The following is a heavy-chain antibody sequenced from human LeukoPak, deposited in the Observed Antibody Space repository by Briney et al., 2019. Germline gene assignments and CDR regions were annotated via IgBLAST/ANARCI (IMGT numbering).Heavy chain of an antibody. Sequence: SETLSLTCTVSGGSISSYYWSWIRQPPGKGLEWIGYIYYSGSTNYNPPLKSRVTISVDTSKNQFSLKLSSVTAADTAVYYCARDGGGWGYVSTIWGQGTMVTVSS. J-gene: IGHJ3*02. D-gene: IGHD3-16*01. CDR1: GGSISSYY. CDR2: IYYSGST. V-gene: IGHV4-59*01. CDR3: ARDGGGWGYVSTI.